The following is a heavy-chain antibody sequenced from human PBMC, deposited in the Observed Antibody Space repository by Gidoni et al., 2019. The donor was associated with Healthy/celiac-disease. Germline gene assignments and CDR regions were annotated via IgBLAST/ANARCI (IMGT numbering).Heavy chain of an antibody. V-gene: IGHV4-39*01. CDR3: ARHVGGQYYFDY. D-gene: IGHD3-16*01. J-gene: IGHJ4*02. Sequence: QLQLQESGPGLVKPSETLSLTCTVSGGSILSSSYYWGWIRQPPGKGLEWIGSIYYSGSTYYNPSLKSRVTISVDTSKNQFSLKLSSVTAADTAVYYCARHVGGQYYFDYWGQGTLVTVSS. CDR2: IYYSGST. CDR1: GGSILSSSYY.